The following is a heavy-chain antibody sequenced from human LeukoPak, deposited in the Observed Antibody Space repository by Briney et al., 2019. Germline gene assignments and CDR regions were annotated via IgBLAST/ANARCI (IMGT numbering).Heavy chain of an antibody. CDR2: IWYDGSNK. J-gene: IGHJ4*02. CDR3: ARVGGFDWPIDY. Sequence: GGSLRLSCAASGFTFSSYGMHWVRQAPGKGLEWVAVIWYDGSNKYYADSVKGRFTISRDNSKNTLYLQMNSLRAEDTAVYYCARVGGFDWPIDYWGREPWSPSPQ. D-gene: IGHD3-9*01. CDR1: GFTFSSYG. V-gene: IGHV3-33*01.